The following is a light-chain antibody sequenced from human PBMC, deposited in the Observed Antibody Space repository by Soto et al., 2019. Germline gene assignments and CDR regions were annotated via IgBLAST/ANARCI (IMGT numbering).Light chain of an antibody. Sequence: EIVLTQSPGTLSLSPGERATLSCRASQSVSSSYLAWYQQKPGQGPRLFIYGASSRATGIPDRFGGSGSGTDLTLTISRLEPEDFAVYYCQQYGSSPWTFGQGTKVDI. CDR2: GAS. CDR3: QQYGSSPWT. V-gene: IGKV3-20*01. CDR1: QSVSSSY. J-gene: IGKJ1*01.